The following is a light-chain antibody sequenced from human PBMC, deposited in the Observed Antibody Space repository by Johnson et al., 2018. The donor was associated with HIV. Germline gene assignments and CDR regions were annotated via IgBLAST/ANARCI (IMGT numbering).Light chain of an antibody. CDR3: GTWDSSLSPYD. CDR1: SSNIGNNY. Sequence: QSVLTQPPSVSAAPGQKVTISCSGSSSNIGNNYVSWYQQLPGTAPRLLIYDNNKRPSGIPDRFSGSKSGTSATLVITGLQTGDEADYYCGTWDSSLSPYDVGTGTKVTVL. V-gene: IGLV1-51*01. J-gene: IGLJ1*01. CDR2: DNN.